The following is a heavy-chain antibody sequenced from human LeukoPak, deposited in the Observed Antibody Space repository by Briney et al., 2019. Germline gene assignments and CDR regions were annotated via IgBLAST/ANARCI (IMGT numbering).Heavy chain of an antibody. CDR2: IYTTGSM. J-gene: IGHJ3*02. CDR3: ARHRAEMATIADDAFDM. V-gene: IGHV4-4*09. CDR1: GSSIGAYS. Sequence: PSETLSLTCTVSGSSIGAYSWSWIRQPPGKGLEWIGYIYTTGSMHHNPSLKSRVTMSLDRSKNQFSLRLTYVTAADTAVFYCARHRAEMATIADDAFDMWGRGTMVTVSS. D-gene: IGHD5-24*01.